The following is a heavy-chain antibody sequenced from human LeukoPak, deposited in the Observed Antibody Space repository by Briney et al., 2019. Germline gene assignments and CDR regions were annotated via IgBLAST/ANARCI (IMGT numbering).Heavy chain of an antibody. Sequence: KSSETLSLTCAVSGGSISSGGYSWSWIRQPPGKGLEWIGYIYHSGSTYYNPSLKSRVTISVDRSKNQFSLKLSSVTAADTAVYYCARGKYSYGEGGSFDYWGQGTLVTVSS. CDR2: IYHSGST. J-gene: IGHJ4*02. D-gene: IGHD5-18*01. CDR3: ARGKYSYGEGGSFDY. CDR1: GGSISSGGYS. V-gene: IGHV4-30-2*01.